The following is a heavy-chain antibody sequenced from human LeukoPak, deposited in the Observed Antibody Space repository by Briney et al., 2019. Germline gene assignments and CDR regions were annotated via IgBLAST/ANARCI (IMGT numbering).Heavy chain of an antibody. J-gene: IGHJ4*02. CDR2: IIPIFGTA. CDR1: GGTFSSYA. V-gene: IGHV1-69*13. Sequence: SVKVSCKASGGTFSSYAISWVRQAPGQGLEWMGGIIPIFGTANYAQKFQGRVTITADESTSTAYMELSSLRSEDTAVYYCASLPNYDSLPGTGTNWGQGTLVTVSS. CDR3: ASLPNYDSLPGTGTN. D-gene: IGHD3-22*01.